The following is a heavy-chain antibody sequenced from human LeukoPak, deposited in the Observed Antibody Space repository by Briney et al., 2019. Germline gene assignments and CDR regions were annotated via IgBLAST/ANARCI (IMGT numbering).Heavy chain of an antibody. CDR2: IIPILGIA. V-gene: IGHV1-69*04. CDR3: AREALSSGWYDY. D-gene: IGHD6-19*01. Sequence: SVKDSSKASGGTFSSSAISTVRQAPQERVECMCRIIPILGIANYAQKFQGRVTITADKSTSTAYMELSSLRSEDTAVYYCAREALSSGWYDYWGQGTLVTVSS. J-gene: IGHJ4*02. CDR1: GGTFSSSA.